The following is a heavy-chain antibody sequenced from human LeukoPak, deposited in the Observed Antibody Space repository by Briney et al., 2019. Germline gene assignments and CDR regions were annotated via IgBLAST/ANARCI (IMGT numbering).Heavy chain of an antibody. Sequence: GGSVRLSCAASGFTFSSYSMNWVRQAPGKGLEWVSYISSTSSTIYYADSVKGRFTISRDNAKNSLYLQMNSLRAEDTAVYYCARSPRGNAYYYYMDVWGKGTTVTVSS. J-gene: IGHJ6*03. CDR1: GFTFSSYS. CDR3: ARSPRGNAYYYYMDV. V-gene: IGHV3-48*04. D-gene: IGHD5-12*01. CDR2: ISSTSSTI.